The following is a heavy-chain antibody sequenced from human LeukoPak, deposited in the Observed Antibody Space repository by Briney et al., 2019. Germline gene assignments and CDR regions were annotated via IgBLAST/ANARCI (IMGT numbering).Heavy chain of an antibody. CDR1: GGSISSYY. CDR2: IYYTGST. J-gene: IGHJ5*02. CDR3: ARGLNTKVGGDNWFDP. Sequence: PSETLSLTCTVSGGSISSYYWSWIRQPPGKGLEWIGYIYYTGSTNYNPSLKSRATISVDTPKKQFSLKLNSVTAADTAVYYCARGLNTKVGGDNWFDPWGQGTLVTVSS. V-gene: IGHV4-59*01. D-gene: IGHD3-16*01.